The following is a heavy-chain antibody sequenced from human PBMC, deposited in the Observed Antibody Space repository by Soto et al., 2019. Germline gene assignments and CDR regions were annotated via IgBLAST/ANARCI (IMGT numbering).Heavy chain of an antibody. Sequence: GGSLRLSCAASGFTFSSYGMHWVRQAPGKGLEWVAVIWYDGSNKYYADSVKGRFTISRDNSKNTLYLQMNSLRAEDTAVYYCARSRSGDILTGYQHYYMDVWGKGTTVTVSS. D-gene: IGHD3-9*01. CDR2: IWYDGSNK. CDR1: GFTFSSYG. CDR3: ARSRSGDILTGYQHYYMDV. J-gene: IGHJ6*03. V-gene: IGHV3-33*01.